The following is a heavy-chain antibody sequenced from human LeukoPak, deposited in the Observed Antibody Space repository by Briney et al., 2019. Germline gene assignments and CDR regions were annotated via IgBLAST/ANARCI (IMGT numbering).Heavy chain of an antibody. J-gene: IGHJ6*03. D-gene: IGHD3-10*01. CDR3: ARGFGEVYYYYYYMDV. V-gene: IGHV1-8*01. Sequence: GASVKVSCKASGYTFTSYDINWVRQATGQGLEWMGWMNPNSGNTGYAQKFQGRVTMTRNTSISTAYMELSSLRSEDTAVYYCARGFGEVYYYYYYMDVWGKGTMVTVSS. CDR2: MNPNSGNT. CDR1: GYTFTSYD.